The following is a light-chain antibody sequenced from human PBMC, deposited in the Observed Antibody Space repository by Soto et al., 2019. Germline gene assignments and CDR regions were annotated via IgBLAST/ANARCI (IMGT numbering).Light chain of an antibody. J-gene: IGLJ2*01. V-gene: IGLV1-44*01. CDR1: SSNIGGNP. CDR2: SNN. CDR3: AAWDGSLNGVL. Sequence: QSVLTQAPSASGTPGQRVTISCSGSSSNIGGNPVDWYQQLPGTAPKVLIYSNNQRPSGVPHRFSGSKSGTSASLAISGLQSEDEADYYCAAWDGSLNGVLFGGGTKLTVL.